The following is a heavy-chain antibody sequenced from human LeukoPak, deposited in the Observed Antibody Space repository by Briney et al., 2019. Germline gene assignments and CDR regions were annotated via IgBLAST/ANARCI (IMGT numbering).Heavy chain of an antibody. CDR3: AKEGLERWELSGYY. CDR2: ISPNSGAT. V-gene: IGHV1-2*02. J-gene: IGHJ4*02. Sequence: ASVKVSCKASGYIFTGYYMHWVRQAPGQGLEWMGWISPNSGATNYAQKFQGRVTMTRDMSISTVYMELSSLRSDDTAVYYCAKEGLERWELSGYYWGQGTLVTVSS. CDR1: GYIFTGYY. D-gene: IGHD1-26*01.